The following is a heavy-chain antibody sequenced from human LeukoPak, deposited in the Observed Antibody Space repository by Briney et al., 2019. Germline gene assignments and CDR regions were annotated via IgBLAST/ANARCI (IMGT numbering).Heavy chain of an antibody. V-gene: IGHV4-39*01. Sequence: PSETLSLTCTVSGGSISSSSYYWGWIRQPPGKGLEWIGSIYYSGSTYYNPSLKSRVTISVDTSKNQFSLKLSSVTAADTAVYYCARPSIPTYYYGSGFHAVYDAFDIWGQGTMVTVSS. CDR2: IYYSGST. CDR1: GGSISSSSYY. CDR3: ARPSIPTYYYGSGFHAVYDAFDI. D-gene: IGHD3-10*01. J-gene: IGHJ3*02.